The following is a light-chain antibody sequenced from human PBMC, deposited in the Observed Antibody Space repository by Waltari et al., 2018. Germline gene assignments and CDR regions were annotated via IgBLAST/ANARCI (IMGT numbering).Light chain of an antibody. CDR3: QQYNNWPPKT. CDR1: QSVSSN. J-gene: IGKJ1*01. V-gene: IGKV3-15*01. CDR2: GAS. Sequence: EIVMTQSPATLSVSPGERATLSCRASQSVSSNLAWYQQKPGQAPRPLIYGASTRATGIPARFSGSGSGTEFTLTISSLQSEDFAVYYCQQYNNWPPKTFGQGTKVEIK.